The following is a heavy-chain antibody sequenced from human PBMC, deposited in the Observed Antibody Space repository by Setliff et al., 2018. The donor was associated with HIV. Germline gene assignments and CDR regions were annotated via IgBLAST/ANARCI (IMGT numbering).Heavy chain of an antibody. CDR2: LSPSGTT. V-gene: IGHV4-34*01. CDR1: GGSFSNYY. Sequence: SETLSLTCTVYGGSFSNYYTNWIRQPPGKGLEWIGELSPSGTTRSNPSLQSRVTISLDTSNNQFSLKLSSVTAADTAVYYCARGLDSWSSHVFDMWGQGTMVTVSS. J-gene: IGHJ3*02. D-gene: IGHD6-6*01. CDR3: ARGLDSWSSHVFDM.